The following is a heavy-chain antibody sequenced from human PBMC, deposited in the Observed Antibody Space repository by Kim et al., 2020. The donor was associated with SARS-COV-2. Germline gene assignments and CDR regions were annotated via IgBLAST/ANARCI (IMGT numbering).Heavy chain of an antibody. CDR1: GFTFSSYA. J-gene: IGHJ4*02. Sequence: GGSLRLSCAASGFTFSSYAMSWVRQAPGKGLEWFSAISDSGDNTYYADSVKGRFTISRDNSKNTLYLQMNSLRAEDTAVYYCAKDEFEVDYWGQGTLVTVSS. CDR3: AKDEFEVDY. D-gene: IGHD3-10*01. CDR2: ISDSGDNT. V-gene: IGHV3-23*01.